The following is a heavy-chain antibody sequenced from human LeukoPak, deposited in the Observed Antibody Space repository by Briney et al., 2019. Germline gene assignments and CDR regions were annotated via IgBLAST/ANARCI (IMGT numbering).Heavy chain of an antibody. CDR1: GGSISSYY. Sequence: SETLSLTCTVSGGSISSYYWSWIRQPPGKGLEWIGYIYHSGSTNYNPSLKSRVTISVDTSKNQFSLKLSSVTAADTAVYYCARARGWYYGSGTAFDIWGQGTMVTVSS. CDR3: ARARGWYYGSGTAFDI. V-gene: IGHV4-59*01. D-gene: IGHD3-10*01. CDR2: IYHSGST. J-gene: IGHJ3*02.